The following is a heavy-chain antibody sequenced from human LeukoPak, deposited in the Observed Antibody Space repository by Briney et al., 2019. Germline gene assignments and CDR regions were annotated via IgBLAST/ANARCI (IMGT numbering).Heavy chain of an antibody. D-gene: IGHD3-22*01. CDR1: GHSINSANY. CDR2: ISPSGTMYDSGST. V-gene: IGHV4-38-2*02. J-gene: IGHJ4*02. Sequence: PSETLSLTCSVSGHSINSANYWGWIRQSPGKGLEWIGSISPSGTMYDSGSTNYNPSLKSRVTISVDTSKNQFSLKLSSVTAADTAVYYCARDHLYYYDSSGGLDYWGQGTLVTVSS. CDR3: ARDHLYYYDSSGGLDY.